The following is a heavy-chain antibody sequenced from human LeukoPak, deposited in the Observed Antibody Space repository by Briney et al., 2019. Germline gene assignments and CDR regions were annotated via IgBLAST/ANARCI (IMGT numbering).Heavy chain of an antibody. CDR1: GFPFTRYA. Sequence: GGSLSLSCAASGFPFTRYAVIWVRQAPGEGLEWVSGISNSGSSTYYADSVKGRFTISRDNSRNTLYLQLSSQRAEDTAVYYCASTMVRGSYNMDVWGQGTTVTVSS. CDR3: ASTMVRGSYNMDV. J-gene: IGHJ6*02. CDR2: ISNSGSST. D-gene: IGHD3-10*01. V-gene: IGHV3-23*01.